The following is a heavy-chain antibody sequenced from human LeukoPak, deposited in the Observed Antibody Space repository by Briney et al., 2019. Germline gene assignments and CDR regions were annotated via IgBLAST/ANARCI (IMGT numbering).Heavy chain of an antibody. Sequence: GGSLRLSCAASGFTFSSSAMSWVRQAPGKGLEWVSNISGSGGGGSTYYADSVKGRFTISRDNAKNSLYLQMNSLRAEDTAVYYCAELGITMIGGVWGKGTTVTISS. CDR3: AELGITMIGGV. CDR2: ISGSGGGGST. CDR1: GFTFSSSA. J-gene: IGHJ6*04. V-gene: IGHV3-23*01. D-gene: IGHD3-10*02.